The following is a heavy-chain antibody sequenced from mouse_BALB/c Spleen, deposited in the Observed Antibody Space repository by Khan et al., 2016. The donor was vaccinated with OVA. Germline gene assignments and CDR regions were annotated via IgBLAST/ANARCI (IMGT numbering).Heavy chain of an antibody. CDR3: ARVGYNGTMDC. D-gene: IGHD2-14*01. Sequence: QIQLVQSGPELKKPGETVQISCKASGFTFTNYRMNWVKQAPGKGLKWMGWINTYTGESTFADDFKGRFAFSLETSDSTAYLQINSLKNEDTATYFCARVGYNGTMDCWGQGTSVTVSS. V-gene: IGHV9-3-1*01. J-gene: IGHJ4*01. CDR1: GFTFTNYR. CDR2: INTYTGES.